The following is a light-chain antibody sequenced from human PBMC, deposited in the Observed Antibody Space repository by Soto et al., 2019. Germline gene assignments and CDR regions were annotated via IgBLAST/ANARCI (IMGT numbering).Light chain of an antibody. J-gene: IGKJ1*01. CDR1: LSVSRN. V-gene: IGKV3-15*01. CDR2: DAS. CDR3: QQYNAWHRT. Sequence: EIVMTQSPATLSVSPGERATLSCRASLSVSRNLAWYQQKPGQAPRLLIFDASTRATGIPARFRGSGSGTEFTPTITSLQSEDFAVYYCQQYNAWHRTFGQGTKVEI.